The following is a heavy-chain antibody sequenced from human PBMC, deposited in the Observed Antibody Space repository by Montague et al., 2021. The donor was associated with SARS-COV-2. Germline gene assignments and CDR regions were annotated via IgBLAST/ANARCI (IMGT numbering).Heavy chain of an antibody. CDR3: ARGGALPGQQPLEY. CDR2: IYYSGST. D-gene: IGHD6-13*01. CDR1: GGSISSGGHY. V-gene: IGHV4-31*03. Sequence: TLSLTCTVSGGSISSGGHYWSWICQHPGKGLEWIGYIYYSGSTYYNPSLESRVTISVDTSKNQFSLKLSSVTDADTAVYYCARGGALPGQQPLEYWGQGTLVTVSS. J-gene: IGHJ4*02.